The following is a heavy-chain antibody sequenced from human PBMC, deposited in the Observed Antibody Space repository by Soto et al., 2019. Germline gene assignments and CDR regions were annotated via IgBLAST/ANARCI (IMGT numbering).Heavy chain of an antibody. D-gene: IGHD5-12*01. CDR1: GFNVKTTY. CDR2: IHNSGAT. Sequence: GSLRLSCAASGFNVKTTYMTWVRQAPGEGLEWVSVIHNSGATYYADSVKGRFTISKDNSENTLNLEMNSLRAEDTAIYYCVKDRVPGAYGNYYGMDVWGQGTTVTVSS. CDR3: VKDRVPGAYGNYYGMDV. J-gene: IGHJ6*02. V-gene: IGHV3-53*01.